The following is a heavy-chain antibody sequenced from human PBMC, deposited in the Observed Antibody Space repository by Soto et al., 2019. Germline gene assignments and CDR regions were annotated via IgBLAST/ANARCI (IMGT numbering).Heavy chain of an antibody. V-gene: IGHV4-61*01. CDR3: ASIVVVPDALRRFGTTDY. CDR2: IYYSGST. D-gene: IGHD2-2*01. Sequence: SETLSLTCTVSGGSVSSGSYYWIWIRQPPGKGLEWIGYIYYSGSTNYNPSLKSRVTISVDTSKNQFSLKLSSVTAADTAVCYCASIVVVPDALRRFGTTDYWGQGNLVTVSS. CDR1: GGSVSSGSYY. J-gene: IGHJ4*02.